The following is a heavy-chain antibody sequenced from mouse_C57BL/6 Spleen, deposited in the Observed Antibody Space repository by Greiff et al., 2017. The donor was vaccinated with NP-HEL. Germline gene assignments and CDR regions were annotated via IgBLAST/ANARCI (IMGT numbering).Heavy chain of an antibody. CDR1: GFTFSDYY. Sequence: EVMLVESEGGLVQPGSSMKLSCTASGFTFSDYYMAWVRQVPEKGLEWVANINYDGSSTYYLDSLKSRFIISRDNAKNILYLQMSSLKSEDTATYYCARRGSSYVWYFDVWGTGTTVTVSS. CDR3: ARRGSSYVWYFDV. CDR2: INYDGSST. J-gene: IGHJ1*03. D-gene: IGHD1-1*01. V-gene: IGHV5-16*02.